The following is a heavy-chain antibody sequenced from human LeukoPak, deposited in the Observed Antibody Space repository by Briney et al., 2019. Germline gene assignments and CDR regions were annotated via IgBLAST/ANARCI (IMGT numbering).Heavy chain of an antibody. D-gene: IGHD3/OR15-3a*01. CDR2: TSGSI. V-gene: IGHV4-59*11. Sequence: PETLSLTCAVSGASISSHYWSWIRQPPGKGLEWIGYTSGSISDNPSLKSRVAVSVDPSQNQVSLSLTSVTAADTAVYYCARVLAIFGLDTTDFYMDVWGKGTTVTVSS. CDR3: ARVLAIFGLDTTDFYMDV. J-gene: IGHJ6*03. CDR1: GASISSHY.